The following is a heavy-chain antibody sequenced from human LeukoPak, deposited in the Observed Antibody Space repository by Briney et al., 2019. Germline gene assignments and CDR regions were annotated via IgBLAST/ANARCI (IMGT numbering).Heavy chain of an antibody. CDR3: SKDSDYDFWSGYYAVFDY. Sequence: PGGSLRLSCAASGFTFSSYAMSWVRQAPGKGLEWVSAISGSGGSTYYADSVKGRFTISRDNSKNALYLQMNSLRAEDTAVYYCSKDSDYDFWSGYYAVFDYWGQGTLVTVPS. J-gene: IGHJ4*02. D-gene: IGHD3-3*01. CDR2: ISGSGGST. V-gene: IGHV3-23*01. CDR1: GFTFSSYA.